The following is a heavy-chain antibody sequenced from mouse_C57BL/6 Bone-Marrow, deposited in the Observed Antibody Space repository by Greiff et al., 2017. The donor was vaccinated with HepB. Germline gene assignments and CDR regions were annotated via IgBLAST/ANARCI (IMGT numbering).Heavy chain of an antibody. CDR1: GFTFSNYW. CDR2: IRLKSDNYAT. V-gene: IGHV6-3*01. D-gene: IGHD1-1*01. CDR3: TRYGSLYAMDY. J-gene: IGHJ4*01. Sequence: EVKVVESGGGLVQPGGSMKLSCVASGFTFSNYWMNWVRQSPEKGLEWVAQIRLKSDNYATHYAESVKGRFTISRDDSKSSVYLQMNNLRAEDTGIYYCTRYGSLYAMDYWGQGTSVTVSS.